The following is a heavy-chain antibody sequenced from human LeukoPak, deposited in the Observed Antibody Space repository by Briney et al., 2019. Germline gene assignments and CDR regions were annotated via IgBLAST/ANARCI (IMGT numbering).Heavy chain of an antibody. CDR3: ARVSRETGLYYYMDV. V-gene: IGHV4-39*07. Sequence: SETLSLTCTVSGGSTSSSSYYWGWIRQPPGKGLEWIGSIYYSGSTYCNPSLKSRVTISVDTSKNQFSLKLSSVTAADTAVYYCARVSRETGLYYYMDVWGKGTTVTVSS. J-gene: IGHJ6*03. CDR2: IYYSGST. CDR1: GGSTSSSSYY. D-gene: IGHD3/OR15-3a*01.